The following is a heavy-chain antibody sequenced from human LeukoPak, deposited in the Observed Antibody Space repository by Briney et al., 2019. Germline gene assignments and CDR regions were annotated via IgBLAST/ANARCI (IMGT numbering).Heavy chain of an antibody. V-gene: IGHV4-38-2*02. Sequence: PSETLSLTCDVSGYSISSGYYWSWIRQPPGKGLEWIATIHHSGVTYYNPSLKSRVTISVDTSKNQFSLKLSSVTAADTAVYYCARDARGIVGATGFDYWGQGTLVTLSS. J-gene: IGHJ4*02. D-gene: IGHD1-26*01. CDR3: ARDARGIVGATGFDY. CDR2: IHHSGVT. CDR1: GYSISSGYY.